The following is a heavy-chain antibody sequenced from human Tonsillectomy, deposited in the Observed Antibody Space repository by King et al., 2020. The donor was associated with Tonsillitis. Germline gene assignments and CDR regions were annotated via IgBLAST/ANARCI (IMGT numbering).Heavy chain of an antibody. Sequence: VQLQESGPGLVKPSETLSLTCTVSGGSISSNYWTWIRQPPGKRLEWIGYIYDSGTTNYNPSLESRVTISVDTSKNQFSLKLSSVTAADTAVYYCARDTGDYDSSGYDWGQGTLVTVSS. CDR2: IYDSGTT. CDR1: GGSISSNY. D-gene: IGHD3-22*01. CDR3: ARDTGDYDSSGYD. J-gene: IGHJ4*02. V-gene: IGHV4-59*01.